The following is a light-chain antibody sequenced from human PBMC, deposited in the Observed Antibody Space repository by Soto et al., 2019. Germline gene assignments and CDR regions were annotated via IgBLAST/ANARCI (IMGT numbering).Light chain of an antibody. V-gene: IGKV1-33*01. CDR3: QQYDNIPRT. CDR2: DAS. CDR1: QHISKF. Sequence: DIQMTQSPSSLSASVGDRVTLTCRASQHISKFINWYQQKPGKAPKLLIYDASILETGVPSRFSGSGYGTDFTFTIRSLQSEDIATYYCQQYDNIPRTFGQGTKVEVK. J-gene: IGKJ2*01.